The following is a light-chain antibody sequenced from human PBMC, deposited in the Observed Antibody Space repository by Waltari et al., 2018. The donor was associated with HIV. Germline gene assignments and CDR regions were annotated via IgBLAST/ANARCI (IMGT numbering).Light chain of an antibody. CDR2: GAS. J-gene: IGKJ1*01. Sequence: MTQSPATLSVSPGESATLSCRASQSISTDLAWFQQKPGQAPRLPIYGASSRATGIPARFSGGGSGTDFTLTISGLQSEDFAVYYCQQYSHWPRTFGQGTTVDIK. CDR1: QSISTD. V-gene: IGKV3-15*01. CDR3: QQYSHWPRT.